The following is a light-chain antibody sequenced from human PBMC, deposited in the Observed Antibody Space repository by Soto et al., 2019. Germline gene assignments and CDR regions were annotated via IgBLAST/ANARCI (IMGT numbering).Light chain of an antibody. CDR3: QQHTNRLP. CDR1: QSVSSY. V-gene: IGKV3-11*01. Sequence: EIVLTQCPATLSLSPGERATHSCRASQSVSSYLAWYQQKPGQAPRLLIYDASNRATGFSSKYIGSGYGTDFTITLCTLEPEELAVYYRQQHTNRLPFAGGPKADIK. J-gene: IGKJ4*01. CDR2: DAS.